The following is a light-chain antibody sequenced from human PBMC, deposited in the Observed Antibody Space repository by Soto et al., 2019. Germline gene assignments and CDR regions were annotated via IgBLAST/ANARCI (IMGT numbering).Light chain of an antibody. J-gene: IGKJ5*01. CDR3: QQLDSYPIT. CDR2: GAS. Sequence: DIQFTQSPSFLSASVGDRVTITCRASQGISSYLAWYQQKPGNAPKLLIYGASTLQSGVPSRFSGSGSGTEFTLTISSLQPEDFATYYCQQLDSYPITFGQGTRLEIK. CDR1: QGISSY. V-gene: IGKV1-9*01.